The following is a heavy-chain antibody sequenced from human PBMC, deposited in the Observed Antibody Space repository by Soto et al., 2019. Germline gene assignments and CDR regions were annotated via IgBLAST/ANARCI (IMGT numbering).Heavy chain of an antibody. CDR2: ISYDGSNK. CDR3: AGNEKQWLVPAYYYYGMDV. V-gene: IGHV3-30*19. Sequence: GGSLRLSCVASGLNFVNFGMHWVRQAPGKGLEWLTVISYDGSNKYYADSVKGRFTISRDNSKNTLYLQMNSLRAEDTAVYYCAGNEKQWLVPAYYYYGMDVWGQGTTVTVSS. D-gene: IGHD6-19*01. J-gene: IGHJ6*02. CDR1: GLNFVNFG.